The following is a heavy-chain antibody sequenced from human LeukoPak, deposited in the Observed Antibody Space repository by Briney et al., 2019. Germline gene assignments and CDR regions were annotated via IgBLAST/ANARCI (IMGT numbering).Heavy chain of an antibody. CDR3: AKGLGAIVAFYFDY. Sequence: PGGSVRLSCAASGFTFSSYGMHWLRQAPGKGLEWVAFIRYDGSNKYYADSVKGRFTISRDNSKNTLYLQMNSLRAEDTAVYYCAKGLGAIVAFYFDYWGQGTLVTVSS. J-gene: IGHJ4*02. D-gene: IGHD5-12*01. CDR1: GFTFSSYG. CDR2: IRYDGSNK. V-gene: IGHV3-30*02.